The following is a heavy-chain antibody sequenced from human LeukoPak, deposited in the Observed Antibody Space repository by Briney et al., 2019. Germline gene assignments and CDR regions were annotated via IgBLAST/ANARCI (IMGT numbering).Heavy chain of an antibody. J-gene: IGHJ4*02. CDR1: GFTFDDYA. CDR3: AKDGAWLRFDD. CDR2: ISWNGGNI. D-gene: IGHD5-12*01. V-gene: IGHV3-9*01. Sequence: PGGSLRLSCAASGFTFDDYAMHWVRQAPGKGLEWVSGISWNGGNIGYADSVKGRFIISRDDLKSTLYLQMKTLRAEDTAVYYCAKDGAWLRFDDWGQGILVTVSS.